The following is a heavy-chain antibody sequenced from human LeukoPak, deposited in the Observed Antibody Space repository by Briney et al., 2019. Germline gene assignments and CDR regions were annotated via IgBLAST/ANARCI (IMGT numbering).Heavy chain of an antibody. J-gene: IGHJ4*02. V-gene: IGHV4-34*01. Sequence: SETLSLTCTVYGGSFSGYYWSWIRQPPGKGLEWIGEINHSGSTNYNPSLKSRVTISVDTSKNQFSLKLSSVTAADTAVYYCARGLRTGRGRMSRGQGTLVTVSS. CDR2: INHSGST. D-gene: IGHD2/OR15-2a*01. CDR3: ARGLRTGRGRMS. CDR1: GGSFSGYY.